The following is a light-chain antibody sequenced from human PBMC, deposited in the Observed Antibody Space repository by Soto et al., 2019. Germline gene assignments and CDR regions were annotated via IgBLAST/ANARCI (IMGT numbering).Light chain of an antibody. J-gene: IGKJ1*01. CDR3: QQYHSSPRT. V-gene: IGKV3-11*01. CDR1: QSVSHY. Sequence: IVLTQSPATLSLSPGERATLSCRASQSVSHYLAWYQQKPGQAPRLLIFDASNRATGVPARFSGSRSGTDFTLTISSLEPEDSAVYYCQQYHSSPRTFGQGTKVDIK. CDR2: DAS.